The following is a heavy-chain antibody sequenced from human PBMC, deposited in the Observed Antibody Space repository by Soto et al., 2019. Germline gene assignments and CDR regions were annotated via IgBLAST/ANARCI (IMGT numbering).Heavy chain of an antibody. J-gene: IGHJ4*02. CDR1: GGSISSGGYY. CDR3: TQMSRPPKYYFDY. V-gene: IGHV4-31*03. Sequence: QVQLQESGPGLVKPSQTLSLTCTVSGGSISSGGYYWSWIRQHPGKGLEWIGYIYYSGSTYYNPSLKIRVTISVDTSKNQFSLKLSSVTAADTAVYYCTQMSRPPKYYFDYWGQGTLVTVSS. CDR2: IYYSGST.